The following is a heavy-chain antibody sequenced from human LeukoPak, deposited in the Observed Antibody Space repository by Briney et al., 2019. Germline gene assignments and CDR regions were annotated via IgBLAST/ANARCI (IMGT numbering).Heavy chain of an antibody. CDR2: IRSKAYGGTT. CDR1: GFTFGDYA. J-gene: IGHJ4*02. D-gene: IGHD3-22*01. V-gene: IGHV3-49*04. Sequence: PGRSLRLSCTASGFTFGDYAMSWVRQAPGKGLEWVGFIRSKAYGGTTEYAASVKGRFTISRDDSNSIAYLQMNSLKTEDTAVYYCTRSQANYYDSSGYNYWGQGTLVTVSS. CDR3: TRSQANYYDSSGYNY.